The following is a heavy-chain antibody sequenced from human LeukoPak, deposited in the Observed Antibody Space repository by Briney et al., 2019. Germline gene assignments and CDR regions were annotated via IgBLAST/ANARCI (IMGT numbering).Heavy chain of an antibody. J-gene: IGHJ4*02. V-gene: IGHV3-11*01. D-gene: IGHD1-26*01. CDR3: ARLKYSGSYPADY. Sequence: KSGGSLRLSCAASGFTVSSNYMSWVRQAPGKGLEWVSYISSSGSTIYYADSVKGRFTISRDNAKNSLYLQMNSLRAEDTAVYYCARLKYSGSYPADYWGQGTLVTVSS. CDR1: GFTVSSNY. CDR2: ISSSGSTI.